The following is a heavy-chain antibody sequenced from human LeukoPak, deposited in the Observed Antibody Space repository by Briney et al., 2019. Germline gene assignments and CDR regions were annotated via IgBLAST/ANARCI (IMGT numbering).Heavy chain of an antibody. D-gene: IGHD6-13*01. CDR2: IYYSRNT. Sequence: SETLSLTCTVSGGSISSSSYYWGWIRQPPGKGLEWIGSIYYSRNTYYNPSLKSRVTISVDTSKNQFSLKLSSVTAADTAVYYCARVDNQQLASFDIWGQGTMVTVSS. J-gene: IGHJ3*02. V-gene: IGHV4-39*07. CDR3: ARVDNQQLASFDI. CDR1: GGSISSSSYY.